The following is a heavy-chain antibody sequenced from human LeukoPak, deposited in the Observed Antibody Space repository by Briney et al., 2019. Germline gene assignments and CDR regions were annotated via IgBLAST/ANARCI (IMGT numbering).Heavy chain of an antibody. J-gene: IGHJ4*02. D-gene: IGHD6-13*01. CDR3: ARGGVAAADHFDY. Sequence: GGSLRLSCVASGFTFSDYDMHWVRQDPGKGLEWVASMRNDGSQIYYADSVKGRFTISRDNSKNTLYLQMNSLRVEDTAVYYCARGGVAAADHFDYWGQGTLVTVSS. V-gene: IGHV3-30*02. CDR2: MRNDGSQI. CDR1: GFTFSDYD.